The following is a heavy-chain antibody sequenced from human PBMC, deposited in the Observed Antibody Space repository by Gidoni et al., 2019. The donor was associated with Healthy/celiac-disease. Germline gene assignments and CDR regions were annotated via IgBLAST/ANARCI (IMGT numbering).Heavy chain of an antibody. CDR1: VGPFSSYA. D-gene: IGHD3-3*01. J-gene: IGHJ4*02. Sequence: QVQLVQSGAEVKKPGSSVQASCQASVGPFSSYAISWVRQPPGQGLEWMGGIIPIFGTANYAQKFQGRVTITADESTSTAYMELSSLRSEDTAVYYCARGGYDFWSGYYDYWGQGTLVTVSS. CDR3: ARGGYDFWSGYYDY. V-gene: IGHV1-69*01. CDR2: IIPIFGTA.